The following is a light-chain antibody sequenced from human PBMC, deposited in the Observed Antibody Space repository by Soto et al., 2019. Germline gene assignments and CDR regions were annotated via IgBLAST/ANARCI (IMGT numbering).Light chain of an antibody. V-gene: IGKV1-9*01. CDR3: QQLSGYPWT. CDR1: QGISSF. CDR2: AAS. J-gene: IGKJ1*01. Sequence: DIQLTQSPSFLSASIGGRVTFTCRASQGISSFLAWYQHTPGKAPKLLIYAASTLQSGVPSRFSGSGSGREFTLTINSLQPEDFATYYCQQLSGYPWTFGQGTKVEIK.